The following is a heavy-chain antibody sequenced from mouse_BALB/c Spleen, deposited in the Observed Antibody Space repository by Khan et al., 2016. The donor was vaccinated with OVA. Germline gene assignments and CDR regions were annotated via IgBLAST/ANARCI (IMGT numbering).Heavy chain of an antibody. CDR1: GYTFTDYY. D-gene: IGHD1-2*01. CDR3: SRRNYFGYTFAY. J-gene: IGHJ3*01. Sequence: VQLQESGVELARPGASVKLSCKASGYTFTDYYINWVKQRPGQGLEWIGEIFPGSGDIYYHERFKGKATLPADPSSSTAYLQPSLLTSEASAVYFCSRRNYFGYTFAYWGQGTLVTVSA. V-gene: IGHV1-77*01. CDR2: IFPGSGDI.